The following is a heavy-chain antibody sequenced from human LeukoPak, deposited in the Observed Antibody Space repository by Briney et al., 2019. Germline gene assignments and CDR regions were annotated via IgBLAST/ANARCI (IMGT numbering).Heavy chain of an antibody. V-gene: IGHV3-23*01. D-gene: IGHD6-19*01. CDR3: AKDKFRFWAVAGTGYFDY. Sequence: GGSLRLSCAASGFTFSSYAMSWVRQAPGKGPEWVSAISGSGGSTYYADSVKGRFTISRDNSKNTLYLQMNSLRAEDTAVYYCAKDKFRFWAVAGTGYFDYWGQGTLVTVSS. CDR1: GFTFSSYA. J-gene: IGHJ4*02. CDR2: ISGSGGST.